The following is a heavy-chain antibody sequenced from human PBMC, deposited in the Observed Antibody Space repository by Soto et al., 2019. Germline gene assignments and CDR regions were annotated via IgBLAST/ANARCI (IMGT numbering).Heavy chain of an antibody. CDR1: GYTLTELS. CDR3: ARAPYYYGSGSYYYYYGMDV. D-gene: IGHD3-10*01. V-gene: IGHV1-2*04. Sequence: GASVKVSCKVSGYTLTELSMHWVRQAPGQGLEWMGWINPNSGGTNYAQKFQGWVTMTRDTSISTAYMELSRLRSDDTAVYYCARAPYYYGSGSYYYYYGMDVWGQGTTVTVSS. J-gene: IGHJ6*02. CDR2: INPNSGGT.